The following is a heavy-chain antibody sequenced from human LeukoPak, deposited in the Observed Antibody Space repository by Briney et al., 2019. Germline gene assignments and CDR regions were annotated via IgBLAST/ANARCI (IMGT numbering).Heavy chain of an antibody. J-gene: IGHJ5*02. Sequence: SETLSLTCTVSGGSISSSSYYWGWIRQPPGKGLEWIGSIYYSGSTYYNPSLKSRVTISVDTSKNQFSLKLSSVTAADTAVYYCSRPVTYDFWSGYPNWFGPRGQGTLGTLS. CDR3: SRPVTYDFWSGYPNWFGP. CDR2: IYYSGST. V-gene: IGHV4-39*01. CDR1: GGSISSSSYY. D-gene: IGHD3-3*01.